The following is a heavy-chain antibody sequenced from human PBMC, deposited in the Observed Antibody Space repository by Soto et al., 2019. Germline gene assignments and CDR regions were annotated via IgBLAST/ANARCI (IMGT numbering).Heavy chain of an antibody. CDR1: GYTFTSYD. J-gene: IGHJ4*02. D-gene: IGHD2-2*01. CDR2: MNPNSGNT. Sequence: QVQLVQSGAEVKKPGASVKVSCKASGYTFTSYDINWVRQATGQGLEWMGWMNPNSGNTGYAQKFQGRVTMTRNTSISTAYMELSSLRSEDTAVYYCASRVSGRYQLLSTFDYWGQGTLVTVSS. CDR3: ASRVSGRYQLLSTFDY. V-gene: IGHV1-8*01.